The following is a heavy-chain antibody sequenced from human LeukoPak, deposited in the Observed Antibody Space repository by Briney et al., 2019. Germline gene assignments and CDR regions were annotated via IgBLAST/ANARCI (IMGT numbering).Heavy chain of an antibody. CDR3: ARLGPYGSGSKSYYYYYMDV. J-gene: IGHJ6*03. V-gene: IGHV4-34*01. CDR2: INHSGST. Sequence: GSLRLSCAASGFTFSSYGMHWVRQAPGKGLEWIGEINHSGSTNYNPSLKSRVTISVDTSKNQFSLKLSSVTAADTAVYYCARLGPYGSGSKSYYYYYMDVWGKGTTVTISS. CDR1: GFTFSSYG. D-gene: IGHD3-10*01.